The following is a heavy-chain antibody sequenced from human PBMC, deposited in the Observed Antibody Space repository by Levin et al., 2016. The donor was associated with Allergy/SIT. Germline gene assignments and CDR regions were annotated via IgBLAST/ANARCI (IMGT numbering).Heavy chain of an antibody. Sequence: ASVKVSCKASGYTFTTYGMHWVRQAPGQRLEWMGWINAADGDTAYSQKFQGRVTITRDTSATTVYMDLSSLTSEDTAVYYCARERSMSGIYGDYWGQGTLVTVSS. V-gene: IGHV1-3*01. D-gene: IGHD1-26*01. J-gene: IGHJ4*01. CDR2: INAADGDT. CDR3: ARERSMSGIYGDY. CDR1: GYTFTTYG.